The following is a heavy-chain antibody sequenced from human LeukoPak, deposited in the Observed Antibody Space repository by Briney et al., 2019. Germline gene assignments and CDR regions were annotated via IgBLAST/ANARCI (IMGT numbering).Heavy chain of an antibody. J-gene: IGHJ4*02. Sequence: GGSLRLSCAASGFTFSNAWMSWVRQAPGKGLEWVGRIKSKTDGGTTDYAAPVKGRFTISRDDSKNTLYLQMNSLKTEDTAVYYCTAELGDRNYYFDYWGQGTLVTVSS. CDR1: GFTFSNAW. CDR3: TAELGDRNYYFDY. CDR2: IKSKTDGGTT. V-gene: IGHV3-15*01. D-gene: IGHD4-17*01.